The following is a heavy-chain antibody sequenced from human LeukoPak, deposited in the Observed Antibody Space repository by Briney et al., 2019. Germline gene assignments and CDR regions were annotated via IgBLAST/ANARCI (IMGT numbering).Heavy chain of an antibody. Sequence: PSQTLSLTCTVSGGSISSGDYYWSWIRQPPGKGLEWIGYIYYSGSTYYNPSLKSRVTISVDTSKNQFSLKPSSVTAADTAVYYCARGPSMVLRYFDRPLKAHRSYFDYWGQGTLVTVSS. CDR2: IYYSGST. V-gene: IGHV4-30-4*08. D-gene: IGHD3-9*01. CDR3: ARGPSMVLRYFDRPLKAHRSYFDY. J-gene: IGHJ4*02. CDR1: GGSISSGDYY.